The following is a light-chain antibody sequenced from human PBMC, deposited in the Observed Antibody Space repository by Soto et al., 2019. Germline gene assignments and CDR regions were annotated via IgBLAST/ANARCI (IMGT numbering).Light chain of an antibody. V-gene: IGLV3-21*02. J-gene: IGLJ2*01. Sequence: SYELTQPPSGSVAPGQTAGITCGGNNIGSKSVHWYQQKPGQAPVLVVYADSDRPSGIPERVSGSNSGNTATLTISRVEAGDEADYYCQVWDRSSDHVVFGGGTKLTVL. CDR2: ADS. CDR3: QVWDRSSDHVV. CDR1: NIGSKS.